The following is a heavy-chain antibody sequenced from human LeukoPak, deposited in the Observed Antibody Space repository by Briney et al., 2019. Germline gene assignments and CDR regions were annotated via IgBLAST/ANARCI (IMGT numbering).Heavy chain of an antibody. J-gene: IGHJ4*02. CDR2: ISSDGDNT. Sequence: PGGSLRLSCSASGFIFSNYGMYWVRQAPGKGLELVSAISSDGDNTFYADSVKGRVTVSRDDSKNTLYLQMNSLRAEDTAIYYCAKEKTGKFDFDYWGQGILVTVSS. V-gene: IGHV3-64*04. CDR3: AKEKTGKFDFDY. D-gene: IGHD3-10*01. CDR1: GFIFSNYG.